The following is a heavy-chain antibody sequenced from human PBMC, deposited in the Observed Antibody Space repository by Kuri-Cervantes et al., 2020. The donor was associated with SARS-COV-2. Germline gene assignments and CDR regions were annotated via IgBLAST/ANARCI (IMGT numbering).Heavy chain of an antibody. J-gene: IGHJ4*02. Sequence: GGSLRLSCEASAFTISSYGMHWVRQAPGKGLEWVAGIWFDGSYQYYGDSVKGRFTISRDTSKNTLFLEMNSLTVDGTAVYYCARAFRSSWSSYFDYWGQGTLVTVS. V-gene: IGHV3-33*01. CDR2: IWFDGSYQ. CDR3: ARAFRSSWSSYFDY. CDR1: AFTISSYG.